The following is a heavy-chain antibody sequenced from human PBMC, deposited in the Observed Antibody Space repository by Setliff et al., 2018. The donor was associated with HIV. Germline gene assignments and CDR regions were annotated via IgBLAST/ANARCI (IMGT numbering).Heavy chain of an antibody. CDR2: IYTSGST. CDR3: ARDWSGYSSSRGSYYYYMDV. Sequence: SETLSLTCTVSGGSISSGNYYWTWVRQPAEKGLEWIGRIYTSGSTNYNPSLKSRVTISVDTSKNQFSLRLSSVTAADTAIYYRARDWSGYSSSRGSYYYYMDVWGKGTTVTVSS. D-gene: IGHD6-13*01. J-gene: IGHJ6*03. CDR1: GGSISSGNYY. V-gene: IGHV4-61*02.